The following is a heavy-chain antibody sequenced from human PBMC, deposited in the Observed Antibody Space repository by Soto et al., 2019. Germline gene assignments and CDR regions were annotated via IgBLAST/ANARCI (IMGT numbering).Heavy chain of an antibody. J-gene: IGHJ4*02. Sequence: NPSETLSLTCTVSGGSINSDAYSWTWLRQPPGKGLEWIGYIYHTGSTYYNPSLKSRVTISIDKSKNQFSLKLISVTAADTAVYYCARGGFQLLPDYWGQGALVTVSS. CDR2: IYHTGST. CDR3: ARGGFQLLPDY. D-gene: IGHD1-1*01. V-gene: IGHV4-30-2*01. CDR1: GGSINSDAYS.